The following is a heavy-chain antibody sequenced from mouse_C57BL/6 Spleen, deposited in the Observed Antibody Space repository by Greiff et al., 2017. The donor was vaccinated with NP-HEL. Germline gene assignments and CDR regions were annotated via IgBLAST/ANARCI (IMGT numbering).Heavy chain of an antibody. Sequence: EVQLQQSGPVLVKPGASVKMSCKASGYTFTDYYMNWVKQSHGKSLEWIGVINPYNGGTSYNQKFKGKATLTVDKSSSTAYMELNSLTSEDSAVYYCARSTVVAPYPMDYWGQGTSVTVSS. J-gene: IGHJ4*01. CDR3: ARSTVVAPYPMDY. CDR1: GYTFTDYY. V-gene: IGHV1-19*01. CDR2: INPYNGGT. D-gene: IGHD1-1*01.